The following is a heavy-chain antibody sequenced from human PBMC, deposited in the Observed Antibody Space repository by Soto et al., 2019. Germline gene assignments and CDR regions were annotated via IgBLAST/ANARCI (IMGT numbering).Heavy chain of an antibody. V-gene: IGHV4-34*01. D-gene: IGHD6-13*01. CDR3: ARARGIAAAGYYYYYGMDV. Sequence: SETLSLTCAVYGGSFSGYYWSWIRQPPGKGLEWIGEINHSGSTNYNPSLKSRVTISVDTSKNQFSLKLSSVTAADTAVYYCARARGIAAAGYYYYYGMDVRGQGTTVTVSS. CDR2: INHSGST. CDR1: GGSFSGYY. J-gene: IGHJ6*02.